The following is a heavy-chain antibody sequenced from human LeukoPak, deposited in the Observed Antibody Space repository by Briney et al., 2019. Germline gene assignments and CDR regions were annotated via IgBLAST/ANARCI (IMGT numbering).Heavy chain of an antibody. CDR2: LSYYGGNK. V-gene: IGHV3-30*18. Sequence: GTSLRLSCAASGFSFSRYGMHWVRQAPGKGLEWVAVLSYYGGNKYYADSVKGRFTISRDNSKNTLFLQMNSLRAEDTAVYYCAKAPVASISYYYYGMDVWGQGTTVTVSS. CDR3: AKAPVASISYYYYGMDV. CDR1: GFSFSRYG. J-gene: IGHJ6*02. D-gene: IGHD6-19*01.